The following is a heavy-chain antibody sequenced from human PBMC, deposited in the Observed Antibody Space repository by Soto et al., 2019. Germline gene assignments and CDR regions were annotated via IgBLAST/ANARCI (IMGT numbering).Heavy chain of an antibody. D-gene: IGHD2-2*01. CDR3: VRDYASDRGVRLNY. V-gene: IGHV1-3*01. J-gene: IGHJ4*02. Sequence: SLKFSAKASGYSFTHYVIHWVRQAPGQRLEWMGWIGAGDGKTYFSQNFQGRVTITKDTSASKATMELRSLITEETVVNNCVRDYASDRGVRLNYCRRGAMITV. CDR1: GYSFTHYV. CDR2: IGAGDGKT.